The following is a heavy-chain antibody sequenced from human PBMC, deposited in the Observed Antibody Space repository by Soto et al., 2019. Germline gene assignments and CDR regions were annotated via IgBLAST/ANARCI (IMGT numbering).Heavy chain of an antibody. CDR3: AKGWETPSWFDP. V-gene: IGHV3-30*18. D-gene: IGHD1-26*01. Sequence: QVQLVESGGGVVQPGRSLRLSCAASGFTFSSYGMHWVRQAPGKGLEWVAVISYDGSNKYYADSVKGRFTISRDNFKNTLYLQMNSLRAEDTAVYYCAKGWETPSWFDPWGQGTLVTVSS. CDR1: GFTFSSYG. CDR2: ISYDGSNK. J-gene: IGHJ5*02.